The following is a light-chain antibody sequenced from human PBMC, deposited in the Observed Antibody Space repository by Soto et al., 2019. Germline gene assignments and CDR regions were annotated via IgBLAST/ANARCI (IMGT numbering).Light chain of an antibody. CDR3: QHYNDWPTAFT. J-gene: IGKJ3*01. V-gene: IGKV3D-15*01. Sequence: EILMTQSPATLSVSPGERATLSCRASQSLNRNLAWYQQKPGQAPRLIIYGASTRASGIPARFSGSGSGTEFTLTISSLQSEDFALYYCQHYNDWPTAFTFGPGTKVDI. CDR1: QSLNRN. CDR2: GAS.